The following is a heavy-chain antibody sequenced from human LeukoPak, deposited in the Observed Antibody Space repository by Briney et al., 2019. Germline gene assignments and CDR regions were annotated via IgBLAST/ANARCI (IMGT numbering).Heavy chain of an antibody. CDR1: GGSISSYY. D-gene: IGHD3-10*01. CDR3: ARYPGLEGAGSKGAFDY. J-gene: IGHJ4*02. CDR2: IYYSGST. Sequence: SETLSLTCTVSGGSISSYYWSWIRQPPGKGLEWIGYIYYSGSTNYNPSLKSRVTISVDMPKNQFSLKLRSVTAADTAVYYCARYPGLEGAGSKGAFDYWGQGTLVTVSS. V-gene: IGHV4-59*01.